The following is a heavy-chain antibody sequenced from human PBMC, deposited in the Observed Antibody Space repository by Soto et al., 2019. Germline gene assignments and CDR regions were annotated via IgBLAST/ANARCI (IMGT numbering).Heavy chain of an antibody. CDR1: GDSISSGDYY. Sequence: QVQLQESGPGLVKPSQTLSLTCTVSGDSISSGDYYWSWLRQTPGRGLEWLGFIHNTGRAYYNPSLQSRLTISVDTSKNQFSLSLSSLAAADPAMYYCARAWAGGTSRADYWGQGTLVTVSS. V-gene: IGHV4-30-4*01. CDR3: ARAWAGGTSRADY. D-gene: IGHD7-27*01. CDR2: IHNTGRA. J-gene: IGHJ4*02.